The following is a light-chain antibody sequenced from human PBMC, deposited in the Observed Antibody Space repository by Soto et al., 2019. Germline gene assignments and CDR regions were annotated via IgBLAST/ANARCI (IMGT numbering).Light chain of an antibody. Sequence: EIVMTQSPATLSVSPGERATLSCRASQSVSSSLAWFQQKPGQAPRLLIYDAFTRATGIPARFSGSGSGTEFTLTIGSLQSEDFAVYYCQQHHRWPLTFGPGTKVEIK. V-gene: IGKV3-15*01. CDR2: DAF. CDR1: QSVSSS. CDR3: QQHHRWPLT. J-gene: IGKJ1*01.